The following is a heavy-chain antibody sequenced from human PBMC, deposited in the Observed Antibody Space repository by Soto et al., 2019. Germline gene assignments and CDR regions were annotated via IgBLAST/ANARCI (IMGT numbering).Heavy chain of an antibody. J-gene: IGHJ4*02. Sequence: GGSLRLSCAASGFTFSDYYMSWIRQAPGKGLEWVSYISSSSYTNYADSVKGRFTISRDNAKNSLYLQMNSLRAEDTAVYYCASLRVAGVDFHLIDYWGQGTLVTVSS. CDR2: ISSSSYT. V-gene: IGHV3-11*06. CDR1: GFTFSDYY. D-gene: IGHD2-15*01. CDR3: ASLRVAGVDFHLIDY.